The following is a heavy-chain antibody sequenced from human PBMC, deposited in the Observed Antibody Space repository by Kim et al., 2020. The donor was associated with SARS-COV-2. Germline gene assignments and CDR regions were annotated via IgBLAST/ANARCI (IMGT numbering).Heavy chain of an antibody. D-gene: IGHD3-10*01. CDR3: AREGSGSYYHFDY. J-gene: IGHJ4*02. Sequence: YAVSVKSRITINPDTSKNQFSLQLNSVTPEDTAVYYCAREGSGSYYHFDYWGQGTLVTVSS. V-gene: IGHV6-1*01.